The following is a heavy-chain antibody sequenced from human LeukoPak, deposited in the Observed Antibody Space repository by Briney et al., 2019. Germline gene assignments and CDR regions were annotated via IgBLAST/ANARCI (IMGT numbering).Heavy chain of an antibody. J-gene: IGHJ4*02. CDR1: GFTFRNLG. D-gene: IGHD3-10*01. V-gene: IGHV3-30*02. CDR2: VENDGGTK. Sequence: PGGSLRLSCAASGFTFRNLGMHWVRQAPGKGLEWVAFVENDGGTKYYADSVKGRFTISRDNAKNALYLQMNSLRAEDTAVYYCAKDLHYGSADYWGQGTLVTVSS. CDR3: AKDLHYGSADY.